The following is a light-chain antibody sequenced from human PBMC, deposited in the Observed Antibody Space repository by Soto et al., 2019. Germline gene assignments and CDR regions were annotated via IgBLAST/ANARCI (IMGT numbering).Light chain of an antibody. Sequence: EIVWTQSPGTLYLSPLEKATGACRASQSVSSSYVAWYQQKPGQAPRLLIYGASSRATGIPDRFSGSGSGTDFTLTISRLEPEDFAVYYCQHRITFGGGTKVDIK. V-gene: IGKV3-20*01. CDR2: GAS. CDR1: QSVSSSY. J-gene: IGKJ4*01. CDR3: QHRIT.